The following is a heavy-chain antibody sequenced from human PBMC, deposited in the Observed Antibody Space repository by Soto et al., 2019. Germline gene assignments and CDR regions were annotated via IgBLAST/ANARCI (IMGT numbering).Heavy chain of an antibody. CDR3: ARARRVVVAASGSRGALDV. Sequence: QVQLVESGGGVVQPGRSLRLSCAASGFTFSSYAMHWVRQAPGQGLEWVAVISYDGSNKYYADSVKGRFTISRDNSKNTLYLQMSSLRAEDTAVYYCARARRVVVAASGSRGALDVWGQGTTVTVSS. V-gene: IGHV3-30-3*01. CDR2: ISYDGSNK. D-gene: IGHD2-15*01. CDR1: GFTFSSYA. J-gene: IGHJ6*02.